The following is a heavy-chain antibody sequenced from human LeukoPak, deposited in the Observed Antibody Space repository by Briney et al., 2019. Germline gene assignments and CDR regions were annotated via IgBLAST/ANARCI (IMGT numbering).Heavy chain of an antibody. J-gene: IGHJ4*02. D-gene: IGHD7-27*01. CDR2: FYHTGST. V-gene: IGHV4-59*01. Sequence: FYHTGSTSYSPSLKSRVTISADTSQNQFSLKLSSVTVADTAVYYCASRKLGNDYWGQGTLVTVSS. CDR3: ASRKLGNDY.